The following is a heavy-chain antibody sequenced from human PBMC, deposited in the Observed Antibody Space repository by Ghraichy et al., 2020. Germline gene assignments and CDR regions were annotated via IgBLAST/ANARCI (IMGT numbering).Heavy chain of an antibody. CDR3: ARRGSSDYFLDF. Sequence: GGSLRLSCAASGFTFSRYAMHWVRQAPGKGLECVCSISSDGHSTYYADSVKGRFTISRDNPKNTLYLQMGSLRVEDMAVYYCARRGSSDYFLDFWGQGTLVTVSS. J-gene: IGHJ4*02. D-gene: IGHD3-22*01. CDR2: ISSDGHST. V-gene: IGHV3-64*02. CDR1: GFTFSRYA.